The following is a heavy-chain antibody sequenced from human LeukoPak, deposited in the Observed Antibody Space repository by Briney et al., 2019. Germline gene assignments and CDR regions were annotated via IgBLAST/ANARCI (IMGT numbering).Heavy chain of an antibody. J-gene: IGHJ4*02. CDR2: ISGSGGST. CDR1: GFTFSIYA. CDR3: AKDDRYDFWSGYPDY. Sequence: GGSLRLSCAAPGFTFSIYAMSWVRQAPGKGLEWVSAISGSGGSTYYADSVKGRFTISRDNSKNTLYLQMNSLRAEDTAVYCCAKDDRYDFWSGYPDYWGQGTLVTVSS. V-gene: IGHV3-23*01. D-gene: IGHD3-3*01.